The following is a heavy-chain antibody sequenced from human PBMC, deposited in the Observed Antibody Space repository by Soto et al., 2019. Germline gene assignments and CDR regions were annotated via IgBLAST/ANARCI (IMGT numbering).Heavy chain of an antibody. Sequence: TSETLSLTCTVSGGSISSYYWSWIRQPAGKGLEWIGRIYTSGSTNYNPSLKSRVTMSVDTSKNQFSLKLSSVTAADTAVYYCASCPLYCTNGVCPYWTYYYYYGMDVWGQGTTVTVSS. CDR3: ASCPLYCTNGVCPYWTYYYYYGMDV. V-gene: IGHV4-4*07. D-gene: IGHD2-8*01. CDR2: IYTSGST. CDR1: GGSISSYY. J-gene: IGHJ6*02.